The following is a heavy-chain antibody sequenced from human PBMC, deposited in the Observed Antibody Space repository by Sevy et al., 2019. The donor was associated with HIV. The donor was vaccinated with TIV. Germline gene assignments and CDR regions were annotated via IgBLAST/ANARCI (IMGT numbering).Heavy chain of an antibody. V-gene: IGHV3-30*18. J-gene: IGHJ6*02. CDR1: GITFSTSG. CDR3: AKDFTGYYGMDV. CDR2: ISYHGRDK. Sequence: GGSLRLSCVVSGITFSTSGMHWVRQAPGKGLEWVAVISYHGRDKFYTDSVKGRSTTSRDNSKNILYLQMVSLRAEDTAVYYCAKDFTGYYGMDVWGQGTMVTVSS. D-gene: IGHD3-9*01.